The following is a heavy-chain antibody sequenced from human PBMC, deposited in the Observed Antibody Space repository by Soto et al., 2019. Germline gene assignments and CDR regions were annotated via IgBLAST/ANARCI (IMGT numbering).Heavy chain of an antibody. CDR2: IKSRIHGGGV. CDR1: GFTFSEAW. Sequence: EVQLVESGGDLVEPGGSLRLSCAASGFTFSEAWMNWVRQAPVKVLEWVGRIKSRIHGGGVDYAAPVKDRFTISRDDSRNTLYLQKNSLKTEDAAVYYCTVNQPYPYFDIWGQGTMVTVSS. V-gene: IGHV3-15*07. CDR3: TVNQPYPYFDI. J-gene: IGHJ3*02.